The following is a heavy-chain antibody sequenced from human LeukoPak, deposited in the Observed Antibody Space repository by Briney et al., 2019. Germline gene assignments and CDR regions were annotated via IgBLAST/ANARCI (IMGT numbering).Heavy chain of an antibody. Sequence: PSETLSLTCTVFGGSISDYYWTWIRQPAGKGLEWIGRIQISENNNYNPSLKSRVTLSLDTFKNQFSLKLTSVTAADTAIYYCARESVAAGTRWFDYWGQGTLVTVSS. J-gene: IGHJ4*02. CDR1: GGSISDYY. D-gene: IGHD6-13*01. CDR3: ARESVAAGTRWFDY. CDR2: IQISENN. V-gene: IGHV4-4*07.